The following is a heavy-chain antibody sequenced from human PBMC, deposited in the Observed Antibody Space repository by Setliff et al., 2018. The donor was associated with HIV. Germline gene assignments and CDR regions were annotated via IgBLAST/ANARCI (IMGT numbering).Heavy chain of an antibody. Sequence: KASETLSLTCTVSGVSITSHYWNWIRQSPGKGLEWIGFGHHSGHTRQNPSLASRVTISVDMSKNQFSLKPNSLSAADTAVYYCARWESAQKAFNPWGHGTMVTVSS. CDR1: GVSITSHY. J-gene: IGHJ3*01. CDR3: ARWESAQKAFNP. CDR2: GHHSGHT. V-gene: IGHV4-4*09. D-gene: IGHD1-26*01.